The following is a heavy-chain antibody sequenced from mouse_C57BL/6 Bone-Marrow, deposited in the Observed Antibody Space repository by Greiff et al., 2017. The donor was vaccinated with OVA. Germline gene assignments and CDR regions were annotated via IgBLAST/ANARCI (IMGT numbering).Heavy chain of an antibody. V-gene: IGHV1-15*01. CDR2: IDPETGGT. D-gene: IGHD2-5*01. CDR1: GYTFTDYE. CDR3: TTGSNYDYARDY. Sequence: VQLHQSGAELVRPGASVTLSCKASGYTFTDYEMHWVKQTPVHGLEWIGAIDPETGGTAYNQKFKGKAILTADKSSSTAYMELRSLTSEDSAVYYGTTGSNYDYARDYWGQGTSVTVSS. J-gene: IGHJ4*01.